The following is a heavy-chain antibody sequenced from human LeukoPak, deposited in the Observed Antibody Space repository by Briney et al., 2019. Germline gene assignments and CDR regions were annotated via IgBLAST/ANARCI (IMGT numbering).Heavy chain of an antibody. V-gene: IGHV3-30*19. CDR2: ISYDGSNK. CDR3: ARDAVYYDSSGGLDY. J-gene: IGHJ4*02. Sequence: PGGSLRLSCAASGFTFSSYGMHWVRQAPGKGLEWGAVISYDGSNKYYADSVKGRFTISRDNSKNTLYLQMNSLRAEDTAVYYCARDAVYYDSSGGLDYWGQGTLVTVSS. D-gene: IGHD3-22*01. CDR1: GFTFSSYG.